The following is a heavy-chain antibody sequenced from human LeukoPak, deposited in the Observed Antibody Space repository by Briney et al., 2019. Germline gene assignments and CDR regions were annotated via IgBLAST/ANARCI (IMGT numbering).Heavy chain of an antibody. D-gene: IGHD7-27*01. J-gene: IGHJ4*02. CDR2: IIPIFGTA. CDR3: ARGFSTNWAFDY. V-gene: IGHV1-69*13. Sequence: ASVKVSCKASGGTFSSYAISWVRQAPGQGLEWMGGIIPIFGTANYAQKFQGRVTITADESTSTAYMELSSLRSEDTAVYYCARGFSTNWAFDYWGQGTLVTVSS. CDR1: GGTFSSYA.